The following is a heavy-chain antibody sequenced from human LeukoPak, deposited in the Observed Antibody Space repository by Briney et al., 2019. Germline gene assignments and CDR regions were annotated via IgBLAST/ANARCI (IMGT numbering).Heavy chain of an antibody. CDR3: AMSALTAGHWYFDY. CDR2: INPNSGGT. D-gene: IGHD6-13*01. J-gene: IGHJ4*02. V-gene: IGHV1-2*02. CDR1: GYTFTGYY. Sequence: ASVKVSCKASGYTFTGYYMHWVRQAPGQGLEWMGWINPNSGGTNYAQKFQGRVTMTRDTSISTAYMELSRLRSDDTAVYYCAMSALTAGHWYFDYWGQGILVTVSS.